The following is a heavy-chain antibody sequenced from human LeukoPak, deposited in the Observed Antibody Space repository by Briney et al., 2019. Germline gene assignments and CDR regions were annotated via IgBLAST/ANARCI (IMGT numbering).Heavy chain of an antibody. D-gene: IGHD3-3*01. CDR1: GFTFSSYW. CDR3: AKDQVEWLLPENYMDV. J-gene: IGHJ6*03. Sequence: GGSLRLSCAASGFTFSSYWMSWVRQAPGKGLEWVANIKQDGSEKYYVDSVKGRFTISRDNAKNSLYLQMNSLRAEDTAVYYCAKDQVEWLLPENYMDVWGKGTTVTVSS. V-gene: IGHV3-7*03. CDR2: IKQDGSEK.